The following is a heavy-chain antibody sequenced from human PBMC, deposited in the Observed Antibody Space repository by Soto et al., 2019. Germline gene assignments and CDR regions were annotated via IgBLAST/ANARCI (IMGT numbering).Heavy chain of an antibody. D-gene: IGHD4-17*01. V-gene: IGHV4-59*01. J-gene: IGHJ4*01. Sequence: SETLSLTCTVSGASIGSSYWSWIRQPPGKGLEWMGYIFYSGSTNYSPSLNSRVSITVDTSKNQLSLNPSSVTAADTAWYYCARVSTVTKLAYGGHRMLVPVSS. CDR1: GASIGSSY. CDR2: IFYSGST. CDR3: ARVSTVTKLAY.